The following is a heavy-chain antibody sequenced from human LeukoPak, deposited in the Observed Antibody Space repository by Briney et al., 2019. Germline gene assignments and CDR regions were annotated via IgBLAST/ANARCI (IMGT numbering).Heavy chain of an antibody. CDR3: AKWGDYDILTGYYDSDY. D-gene: IGHD3-9*01. CDR1: GFTFSNYA. J-gene: IGHJ4*02. Sequence: GGPLRLSCAVSGFTFSNYAMSWVRQAPGKGLEWVSAIVGSGGSTYYADSVKGRFTISRDNPKNTLYLQMNSLRAEDTAVYYCAKWGDYDILTGYYDSDYWGQGTLVTVSS. V-gene: IGHV3-23*01. CDR2: IVGSGGST.